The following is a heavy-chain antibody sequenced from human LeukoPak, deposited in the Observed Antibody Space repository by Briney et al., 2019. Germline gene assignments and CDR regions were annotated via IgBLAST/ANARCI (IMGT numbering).Heavy chain of an antibody. J-gene: IGHJ5*02. V-gene: IGHV5-51*01. CDR2: IYPGDSDT. Sequence: KRGKSLKISCKCSGYSFTSYWIGWGRQMPGKGLEWMGIIYPGDSDTRYSPSFQGQVTISADKSISTAYLQWSSLKASDTAMYDCARLSPPGRTWFDPWGQGTLVTVSS. CDR1: GYSFTSYW. CDR3: ARLSPPGRTWFDP.